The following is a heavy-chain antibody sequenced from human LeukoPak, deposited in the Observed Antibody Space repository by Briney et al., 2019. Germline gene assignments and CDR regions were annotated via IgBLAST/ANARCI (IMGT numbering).Heavy chain of an antibody. D-gene: IGHD1-26*01. CDR1: KSSLSAWA. J-gene: IGHJ3*02. V-gene: IGHV3-21*01. CDR2: ISSSSSYI. CDR3: AREVGATTHDAFDI. Sequence: GKSLRLSCAAAKSSLSAWAMNWVRQAPGKGLEWVSSISSSSSYIYYADSVKGRFTISRDNAKNSLYLQMNSLRAEDTAVYYCAREVGATTHDAFDIWGQGTMVTVSS.